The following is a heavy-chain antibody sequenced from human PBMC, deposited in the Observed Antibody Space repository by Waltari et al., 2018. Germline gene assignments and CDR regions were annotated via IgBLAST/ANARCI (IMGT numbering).Heavy chain of an antibody. CDR3: ARSDVVVAPARNNYYFPMEV. V-gene: IGHV4-61*09. J-gene: IGHJ6*03. CDR1: GDSISGSYY. Sequence: QLQLQQSGPGLVKPSQTLSLACSLSGDSISGSYYWNWVRQTAGEGLEWLGYIYSSGRTNYKPSIQSRATISIVNKTQFSLKLAAVTAADTAVYYCARSDVVVAPARNNYYFPMEVWGQGTTVTVSS. CDR2: IYSSGRT. D-gene: IGHD2-21*01.